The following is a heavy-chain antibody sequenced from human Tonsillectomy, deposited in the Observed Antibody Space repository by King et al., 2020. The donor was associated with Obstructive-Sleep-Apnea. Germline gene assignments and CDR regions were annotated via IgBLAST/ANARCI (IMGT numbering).Heavy chain of an antibody. CDR3: ARRSVDIVATLDQYYFDY. CDR1: GYSFTSYW. D-gene: IGHD5-12*01. Sequence: VQLVESGAEVKKPGESLKISCKGSGYSFTSYWIGWVRQMPGKGLEWMGIIYPGDSDTRYSPSFQGQVTIAADKSIRTAYLQWSSLKASDTAMYYCARRSVDIVATLDQYYFDYWGQGTLVTVSS. J-gene: IGHJ4*02. V-gene: IGHV5-51*01. CDR2: IYPGDSDT.